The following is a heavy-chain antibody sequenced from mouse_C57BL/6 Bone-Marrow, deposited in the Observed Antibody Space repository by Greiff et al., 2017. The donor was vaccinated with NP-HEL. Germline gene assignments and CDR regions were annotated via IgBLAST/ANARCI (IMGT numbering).Heavy chain of an antibody. D-gene: IGHD4-1*01. CDR1: GYSFTGYY. J-gene: IGHJ4*01. V-gene: IGHV1-42*01. CDR2: INPSTGGT. CDR3: ANGIRDY. Sequence: VQLKQSGPELVKPGASVKISCKASGYSFTGYYMNWVKQSPEKSLEWIGEINPSTGGTTYNQKFKAKATLTVDKSSSTAYMQLKSLTSEDSAVYYCANGIRDYWGQGTSVTVSS.